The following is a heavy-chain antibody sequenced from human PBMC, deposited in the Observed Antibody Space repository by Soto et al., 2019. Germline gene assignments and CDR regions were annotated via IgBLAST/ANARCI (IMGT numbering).Heavy chain of an antibody. Sequence: GGSLRLSCAASGFTFSSYWMSWVRQAPGKGLEWVANIKQDGSEKYYVDSVKGRFTISRDNAKNSLYVQMNSLRAEDTSVYYCARDFFVGDFWSGYYFPYFDYWGQGTLVTVSS. CDR2: IKQDGSEK. V-gene: IGHV3-7*05. J-gene: IGHJ4*02. CDR1: GFTFSSYW. CDR3: ARDFFVGDFWSGYYFPYFDY. D-gene: IGHD3-3*01.